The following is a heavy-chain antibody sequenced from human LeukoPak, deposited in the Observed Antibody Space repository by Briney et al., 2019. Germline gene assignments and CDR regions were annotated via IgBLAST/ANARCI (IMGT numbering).Heavy chain of an antibody. J-gene: IGHJ3*02. D-gene: IGHD4-17*01. Sequence: SETLSLTCTVSGGSISSGSYYWGWIRQPPGKGLEWIGSIYYSGSTYYNPSLKSRVTISVDTSKNQFSLKLSSVTAADTAVYYCARHEGYGDYDLDAFDIWGQGTMVTVSS. CDR3: ARHEGYGDYDLDAFDI. CDR2: IYYSGST. CDR1: GGSISSGSYY. V-gene: IGHV4-39*01.